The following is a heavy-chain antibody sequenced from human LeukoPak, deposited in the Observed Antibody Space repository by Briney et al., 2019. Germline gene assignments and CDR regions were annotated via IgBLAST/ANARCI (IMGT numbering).Heavy chain of an antibody. D-gene: IGHD2-2*01. Sequence: SETLSLTCTVSGGSISSGGYYWSWIRQPPGKGLEWIGYIYHSGSTYYNPSLKSRVTISVDRSKNQFSLKLSSVTAADTAVYYCARQPLEYCSSTSCYGSALYFDYWGQGTLVTVSS. J-gene: IGHJ4*02. CDR2: IYHSGST. CDR1: GGSISSGGYY. V-gene: IGHV4-30-2*01. CDR3: ARQPLEYCSSTSCYGSALYFDY.